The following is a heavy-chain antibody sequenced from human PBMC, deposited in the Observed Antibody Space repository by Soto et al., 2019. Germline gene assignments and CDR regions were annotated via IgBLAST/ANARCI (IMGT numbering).Heavy chain of an antibody. CDR3: ATPTVVTRFSDAFDL. D-gene: IGHD4-17*01. J-gene: IGHJ3*01. V-gene: IGHV1-69*13. CDR2: IIPIFGTA. Sequence: SVKVSCKASGGTFSSYAISWVRQAPGQGLEWMGGIIPIFGTANYAQKFQGRVTITADESTSTAYMELSSLRSEDTAVYYCATPTVVTRFSDAFDLWGQGTMVTVSS. CDR1: GGTFSSYA.